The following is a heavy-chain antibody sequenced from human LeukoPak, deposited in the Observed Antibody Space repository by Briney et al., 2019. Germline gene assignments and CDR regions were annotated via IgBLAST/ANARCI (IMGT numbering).Heavy chain of an antibody. V-gene: IGHV3-53*01. CDR3: ARGEGGYYEAY. CDR2: IYSGGST. Sequence: GGSLRLSCAASGFTVSSNYITWVRQAPGKGLEWVSSIYSGGSTYYADSVKGRFTISRDNSKNTLYLQMNSLRVEDTAVYYCARGEGGYYEAYWGQGALVTVSS. D-gene: IGHD1-26*01. CDR1: GFTVSSNY. J-gene: IGHJ4*02.